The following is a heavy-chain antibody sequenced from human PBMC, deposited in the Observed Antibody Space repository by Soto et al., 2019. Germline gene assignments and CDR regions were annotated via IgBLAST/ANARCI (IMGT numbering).Heavy chain of an antibody. Sequence: SVKVSCKDSVCSFTDTAVSWVRPATGQGLEWMGWMNPGSGDTGYAQKFQGRVTMTRDISIATAYMELSSLRSDDTAIYYCARMGKGGSLNWFDPSARGTLVTGSS. V-gene: IGHV1-8*01. J-gene: IGHJ5*02. CDR3: ARMGKGGSLNWFDP. CDR1: VCSFTDTA. D-gene: IGHD2-15*01. CDR2: MNPGSGDT.